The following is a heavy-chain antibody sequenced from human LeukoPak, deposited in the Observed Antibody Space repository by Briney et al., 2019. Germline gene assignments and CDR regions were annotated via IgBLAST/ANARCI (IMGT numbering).Heavy chain of an antibody. Sequence: GGSLRLSCAASGFTFSSYAMSWVRQAPGKGLEWVSYISSSGSTIYYADSVKGRFTISRDNAKNSLYLQMNNLRAEDTAVYYCARFAWDFSYYYMDVWGKGTTVTISS. CDR2: ISSSGSTI. D-gene: IGHD1-26*01. J-gene: IGHJ6*03. CDR1: GFTFSSYA. CDR3: ARFAWDFSYYYMDV. V-gene: IGHV3-11*01.